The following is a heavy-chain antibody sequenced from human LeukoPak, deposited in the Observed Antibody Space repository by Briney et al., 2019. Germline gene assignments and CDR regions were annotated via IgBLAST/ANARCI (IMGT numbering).Heavy chain of an antibody. D-gene: IGHD1-26*01. V-gene: IGHV4-4*02. Sequence: SETLSLTCAVSGASISSNNWWWSWVRQPPGKGLEWIGEIYHSGSTNYNPSLKSRVTISIDTSKKQFSLKLTSVTAADTAVYYCARDQRSLFDVWGQGSLVTVSS. CDR2: IYHSGST. J-gene: IGHJ4*02. CDR1: GASISSNNW. CDR3: ARDQRSLFDV.